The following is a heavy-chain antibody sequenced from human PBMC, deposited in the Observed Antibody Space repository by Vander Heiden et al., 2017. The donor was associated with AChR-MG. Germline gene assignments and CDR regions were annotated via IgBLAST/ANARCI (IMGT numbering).Heavy chain of an antibody. D-gene: IGHD3-22*01. CDR1: GFTVSGNY. CDR2: IYSGGST. Sequence: EVQRVESGGRSVEPAWSLSLSGAASGFTVSGNYMSWVRQAPGKGLEWVSVIYSGGSTYYADSVKGRFTISRDNSKNTLYLQMNSLRAEDTAVYYCAREWHEYYYDSSPLDYWGQGPLVTVSS. J-gene: IGHJ4*02. CDR3: AREWHEYYYDSSPLDY. V-gene: IGHV3-66*02.